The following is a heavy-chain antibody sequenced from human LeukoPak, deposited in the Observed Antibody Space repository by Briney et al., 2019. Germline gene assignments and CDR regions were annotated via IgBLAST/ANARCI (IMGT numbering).Heavy chain of an antibody. CDR2: MNPNSGNT. Sequence: ASVKVSCKASGYTFTSYDINWVRQAAGQGLEWMGWMNPNSGNTGYAQKFQGGVTMTRDTSISTAYMELSRLRSDDTAVYYCARDQSGSGSYRVFDIWGQGTMVTVSS. CDR3: ARDQSGSGSYRVFDI. V-gene: IGHV1-8*01. D-gene: IGHD3-10*01. CDR1: GYTFTSYD. J-gene: IGHJ3*02.